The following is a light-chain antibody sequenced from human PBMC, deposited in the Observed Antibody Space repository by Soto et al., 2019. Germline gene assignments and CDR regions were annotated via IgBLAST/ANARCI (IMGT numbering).Light chain of an antibody. CDR3: SSLTTSFTYV. CDR2: EVT. V-gene: IGLV2-8*01. Sequence: QSALTQPPSASGSPGQSVAISCTGTSSDVGGYNYVSWYQQHPGKAPKVMIYEVTKRPSGVPDRFSGSKSGNTASLTVSGLQAEDEADYYCSSLTTSFTYVFGTGTKLTVL. CDR1: SSDVGGYNY. J-gene: IGLJ1*01.